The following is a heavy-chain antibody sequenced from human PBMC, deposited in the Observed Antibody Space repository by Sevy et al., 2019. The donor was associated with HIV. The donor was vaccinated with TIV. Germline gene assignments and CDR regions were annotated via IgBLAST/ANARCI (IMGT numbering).Heavy chain of an antibody. CDR3: GGGGGDRSGYYPLDY. D-gene: IGHD3-22*01. V-gene: IGHV3-66*01. CDR2: IYSGGST. J-gene: IGHJ4*02. CDR1: GFTVSSNY. Sequence: GGSLRLSCAASGFTVSSNYMSWVRQAPGKGLEWVSVIYSGGSTYYEDYVKGSDSISRNKSKNTLYLQMISLRAEDTAVYYCGGGGGDRSGYYPLDYWGQGTLVTVSS.